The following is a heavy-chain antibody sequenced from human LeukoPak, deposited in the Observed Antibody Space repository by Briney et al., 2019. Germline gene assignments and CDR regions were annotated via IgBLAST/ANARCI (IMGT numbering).Heavy chain of an antibody. V-gene: IGHV4-4*02. CDR2: VHLNGRT. J-gene: IGHJ4*02. CDR3: AREGGFYRPLDY. CDR1: GGSISTTNW. D-gene: IGHD2/OR15-2a*01. Sequence: SETLSLTCDVSGGSISTTNWWTWVRQPPGGGLEWIGEVHLNGRTHYSPSLESRVTMSVDMSENHVSLQLTSVTAADTAVYYCAREGGFYRPLDYSGPGTLVIISA.